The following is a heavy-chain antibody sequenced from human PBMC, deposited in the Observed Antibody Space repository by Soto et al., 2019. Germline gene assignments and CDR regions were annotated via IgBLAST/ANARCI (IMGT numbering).Heavy chain of an antibody. CDR1: GFTFSNAW. CDR3: ARTSMQSRGYTYGHGGMDV. D-gene: IGHD5-18*01. V-gene: IGHV3-15*07. J-gene: IGHJ6*02. Sequence: SGFTFSNAWMNWVRQAPGKGLEWVGRIKSKTDGGTTDYAAPVKGRFTISRDDSKNTLYLQWSSLKASDTAIYYCARTSMQSRGYTYGHGGMDVWGQGTTVTV. CDR2: IKSKTDGGTT.